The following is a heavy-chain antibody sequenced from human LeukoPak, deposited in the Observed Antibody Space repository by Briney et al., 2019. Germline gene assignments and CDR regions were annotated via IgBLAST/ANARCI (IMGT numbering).Heavy chain of an antibody. CDR3: ARDGSWRDYQFYFYMDV. V-gene: IGHV3-23*01. D-gene: IGHD2-2*01. CDR1: GFTFGSFP. CDR2: IRSSGHYI. J-gene: IGHJ6*03. Sequence: GGSLRLSCEASGFTFGSFPMSWVRQAPGKGLEWLSGIRSSGHYIYDADSVKGRFTMSRDNSKNTLYIKMNSLRGEDTAVYYWARDGSWRDYQFYFYMDVGGKGDTVTVSS.